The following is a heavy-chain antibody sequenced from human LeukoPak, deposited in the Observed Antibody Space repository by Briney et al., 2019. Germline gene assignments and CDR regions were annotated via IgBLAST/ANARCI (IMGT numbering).Heavy chain of an antibody. CDR2: ISTNGGAT. V-gene: IGHV3-64*01. D-gene: IGHD2-15*01. CDR1: GFTFSNYA. Sequence: GGSLRLSCTASGFTFSNYAMHWVRQAPGKGLEYVSAISTNGGATYYANSVKGRFTISRDNSKNTLYLQMGSLTSEDMAVYYCARGRGSFAKDYWGQGTLVTVSS. CDR3: ARGRGSFAKDY. J-gene: IGHJ4*02.